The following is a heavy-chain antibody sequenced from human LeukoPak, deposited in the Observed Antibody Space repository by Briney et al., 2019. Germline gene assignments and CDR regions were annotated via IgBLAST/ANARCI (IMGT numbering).Heavy chain of an antibody. CDR2: IGAYNDNT. CDR1: GYTFSDFG. CDR3: AREYSGYDAFDI. V-gene: IGHV1-18*01. Sequence: GASVKVSCKASGYTFSDFGITWVRQAPGQGVEWMGWIGAYNDNTNYPQKLQGRVTMTTDTSTSTAYMELRSLRSDDTAVYYCAREYSGYDAFDIWGQGTMVTVSS. D-gene: IGHD5-12*01. J-gene: IGHJ3*02.